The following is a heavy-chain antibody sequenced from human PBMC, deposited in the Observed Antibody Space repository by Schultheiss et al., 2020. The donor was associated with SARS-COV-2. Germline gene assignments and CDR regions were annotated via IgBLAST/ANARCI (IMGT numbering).Heavy chain of an antibody. Sequence: SETLSLTCAVSGGSISSSNWWSWVRQPPGKGLEWIGEIYHSGSTNYNPSLKSRVTISVDTSKNQFSLKLSSVTAADTAVYYCARGPKKPPQNYDFWSGYYPDRYYFDYWGQGTLVTVSS. D-gene: IGHD3-3*01. V-gene: IGHV4-4*02. CDR3: ARGPKKPPQNYDFWSGYYPDRYYFDY. CDR2: IYHSGST. J-gene: IGHJ4*02. CDR1: GGSISSSNW.